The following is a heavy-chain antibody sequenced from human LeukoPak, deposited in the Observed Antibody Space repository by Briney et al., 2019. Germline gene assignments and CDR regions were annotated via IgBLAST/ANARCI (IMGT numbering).Heavy chain of an antibody. J-gene: IGHJ4*02. CDR3: ARSWELGRFDY. V-gene: IGHV1-2*02. CDR1: GGTFRNHA. D-gene: IGHD1-26*01. CDR2: INPNSGGT. Sequence: ASVKVSCKASGGTFRNHAITWVRQAPGQGLEWMGWINPNSGGTNHAQKFQGRVTMTRDTSISTAYMELSRLRSDDTAVYYCARSWELGRFDYWGQGTLVTVSS.